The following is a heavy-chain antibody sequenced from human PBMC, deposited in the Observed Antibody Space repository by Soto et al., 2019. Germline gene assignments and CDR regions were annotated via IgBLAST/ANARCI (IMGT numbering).Heavy chain of an antibody. D-gene: IGHD3-3*01. CDR3: ARENGLRFLEWLSHNWFDP. Sequence: PGGHRKLSCAASGFTFGSYGISWVRQAPGKGLEWVANIKQDGSEKYYVDSVKGRFTISRDNAKNSLYLQMNSLRAEDTAVYYCARENGLRFLEWLSHNWFDPWGQGTLVTVSS. CDR1: GFTFGSYG. V-gene: IGHV3-7*01. J-gene: IGHJ5*02. CDR2: IKQDGSEK.